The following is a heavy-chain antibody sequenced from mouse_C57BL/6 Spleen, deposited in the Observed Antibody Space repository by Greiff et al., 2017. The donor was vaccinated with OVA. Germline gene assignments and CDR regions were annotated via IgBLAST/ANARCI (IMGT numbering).Heavy chain of an antibody. Sequence: QVQLQHPGAELVKPGASVKLSCKASGYTFTSYWMHWVKQRPGQGLEWIGMIHPNSGSTNYNEKFKSKATLTVDKSSSTAYMQLSSLTSEDSAVYYCAREASGWFAYWGQGTLVTVSA. CDR3: AREASGWFAY. CDR1: GYTFTSYW. V-gene: IGHV1-64*01. D-gene: IGHD6-1*01. CDR2: IHPNSGST. J-gene: IGHJ3*01.